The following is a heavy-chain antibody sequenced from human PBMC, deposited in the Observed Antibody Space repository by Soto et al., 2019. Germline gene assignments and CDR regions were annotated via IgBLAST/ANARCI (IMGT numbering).Heavy chain of an antibody. CDR1: GFTVSTNH. J-gene: IGHJ4*02. V-gene: IGHV3-66*01. D-gene: IGHD2-2*01. CDR2: IISGGDT. Sequence: EVQLVESGGGLVQPGGSLRLSCAASGFTVSTNHVNWVRQAPGKGLEWVSVIISGGDTFYADSVKGRFTISRDNSKNTLYLQMNSLRAEDTAMYYCAKGIVVGVSAADYWGQGTLVTVSS. CDR3: AKGIVVGVSAADY.